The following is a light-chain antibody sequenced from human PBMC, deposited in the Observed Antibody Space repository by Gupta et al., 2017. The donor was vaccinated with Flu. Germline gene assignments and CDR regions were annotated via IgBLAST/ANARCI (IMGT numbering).Light chain of an antibody. J-gene: IGLJ3*02. Sequence: QSVLTQPPSVSGAPGQRVTISCTGSSSNIGAGYDVHWYQQLPGTAPKLLIYGNSNRPSGVPDRFSGSKSGTSASLAITGLQAEDEADDYCQSYDSSLSFGVLGGGTKLTVL. V-gene: IGLV1-40*01. CDR2: GNS. CDR3: QSYDSSLSFGV. CDR1: SSNIGAGYD.